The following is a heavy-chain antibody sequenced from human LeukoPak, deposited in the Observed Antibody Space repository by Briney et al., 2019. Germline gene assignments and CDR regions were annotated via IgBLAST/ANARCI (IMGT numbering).Heavy chain of an antibody. J-gene: IGHJ3*02. CDR1: GGSFSGYY. V-gene: IGHV4-34*01. CDR3: KRFGELDAFDI. Sequence: SETLSLTRAVYGGSFSGYYWSWIRQPPGKGLEWIGEINHSGSTNYNPSLKSRVTISVDTSKNQFSLKLSSVTAADTAVYYCKRFGELDAFDIWGQGTMVTVSS. D-gene: IGHD3-10*01. CDR2: INHSGST.